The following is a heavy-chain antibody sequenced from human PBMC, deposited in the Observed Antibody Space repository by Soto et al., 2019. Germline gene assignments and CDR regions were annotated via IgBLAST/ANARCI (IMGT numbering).Heavy chain of an antibody. CDR3: AKDRGWAPFDD. CDR1: GFTFSDFG. J-gene: IGHJ4*02. CDR2: ISNDGTKR. D-gene: IGHD6-19*01. Sequence: PGGSLRLSCAASGFTFSDFGMHWVRQAPGKGLEWVAIISNDGTKRYYADSVKGRFTTSRDNSKNTLYLQMNSLRGEDTALYSCAKDRGWAPFDDWGQGTLVTVSS. V-gene: IGHV3-30*18.